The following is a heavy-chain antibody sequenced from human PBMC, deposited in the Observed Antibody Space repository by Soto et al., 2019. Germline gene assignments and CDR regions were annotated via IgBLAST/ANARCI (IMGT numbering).Heavy chain of an antibody. CDR2: IVLIFGSP. Sequence: QVQLVQSGAEVKKPGSSVKVSCKASGGTFSRSAISWVRQAPGQGLEWMGGIVLIFGSPYYSQKFQGRLTITADEPTSTAYMELSSLKSDDTAVYFCARSYFGETIINGAFYYDGLDVWGQGTTVTVSS. J-gene: IGHJ6*02. CDR1: GGTFSRSA. CDR3: ARSYFGETIINGAFYYDGLDV. V-gene: IGHV1-69*01. D-gene: IGHD3-10*01.